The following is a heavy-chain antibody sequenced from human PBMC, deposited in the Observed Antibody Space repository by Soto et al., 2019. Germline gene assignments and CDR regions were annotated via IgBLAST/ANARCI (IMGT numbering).Heavy chain of an antibody. CDR2: IYPGDSDT. Sequence: GESLKISCKGSGYSFTIYCIGWVLQMPWKGLEWMGIIYPGDSDTRYSPSFQGQVTISADKSISTAYLQWSSLKASDTAMYYCARQYYDSSGYRPYYYYGMDVWGQGTTVTVSS. J-gene: IGHJ6*02. D-gene: IGHD3-22*01. CDR3: ARQYYDSSGYRPYYYYGMDV. CDR1: GYSFTIYC. V-gene: IGHV5-51*01.